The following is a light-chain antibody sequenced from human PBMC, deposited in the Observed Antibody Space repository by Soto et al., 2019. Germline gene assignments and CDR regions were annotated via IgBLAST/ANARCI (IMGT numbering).Light chain of an antibody. Sequence: DIVMTQSPLSLPVTPGEPASISCRSSQSLLHSNGYDYLGWYLQKPGQSPQLLICLGSNRASGVPDRFSGRGSGTDFTLKIGRVEAEDVGVYYCVQALQTPLTFGGGTKVDIK. CDR3: VQALQTPLT. J-gene: IGKJ4*01. CDR2: LGS. CDR1: QSLLHSNGYDY. V-gene: IGKV2-28*01.